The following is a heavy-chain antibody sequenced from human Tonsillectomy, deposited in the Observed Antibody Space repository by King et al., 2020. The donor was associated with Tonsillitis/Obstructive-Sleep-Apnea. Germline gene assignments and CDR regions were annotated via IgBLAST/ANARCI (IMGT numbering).Heavy chain of an antibody. J-gene: IGHJ6*03. V-gene: IGHV2-26*01. Sequence: TLKESGPVLVKPTETLTLTCTVSGFSLSNARMGVSWIRQPPGKALEWLAHIFSNDEKSYSTSLKSRLPISKYTSKSQVVLTMTNMDLVDTATNYFARSFIVVVPAAIDGYYYYMDVWGKGTTVTVSS. CDR1: GFSLSNARMG. D-gene: IGHD2-2*01. CDR2: IFSNDEK. CDR3: ARSFIVVVPAAIDGYYYYMDV.